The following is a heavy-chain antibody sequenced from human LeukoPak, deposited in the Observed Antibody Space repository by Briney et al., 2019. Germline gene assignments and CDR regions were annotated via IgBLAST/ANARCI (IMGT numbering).Heavy chain of an antibody. Sequence: GGSLRLSCAASGFTFSSYWMHWVRXAPGKXLVWVSRINSDGSTTTYADSMKGRFTISRDNARNTLYLQMNSLGAEDTAVYYCARVTWNYVPFGYWGQGTLVTVSS. CDR2: INSDGSTT. V-gene: IGHV3-74*01. CDR3: ARVTWNYVPFGY. D-gene: IGHD3-10*02. J-gene: IGHJ4*02. CDR1: GFTFSSYW.